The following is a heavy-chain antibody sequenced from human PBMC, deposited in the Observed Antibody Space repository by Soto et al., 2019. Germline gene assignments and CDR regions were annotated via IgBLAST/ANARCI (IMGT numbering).Heavy chain of an antibody. V-gene: IGHV4-30-2*01. CDR2: IYHSGST. D-gene: IGHD3-10*01. CDR1: GGSISSGGYS. Sequence: SETLSLTCAVSGGSISSGGYSWSWIRQPPGKGLEWIGYIYHSGSTYYNPSLKSRVTISVDRSKNQFSLKLSSVTAADTAVYFCARGLTMLRGVMDSWGQGTLVTVSS. J-gene: IGHJ4*02. CDR3: ARGLTMLRGVMDS.